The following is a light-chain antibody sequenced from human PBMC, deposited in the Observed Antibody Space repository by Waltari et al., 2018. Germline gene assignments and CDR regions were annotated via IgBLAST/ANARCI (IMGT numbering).Light chain of an antibody. V-gene: IGLV2-23*02. CDR3: CSYAGSSTFVV. Sequence: QSALTQPVSVSGSPGQSITISCTGTSSDVGSYNLFSWYQQHPGKAPKLMIYEVSKRPSGVSNRVAGSKSGNTASLTISWLQAEDEADYYCCSYAGSSTFVVFGGGTKLTVL. CDR1: SSDVGSYNL. J-gene: IGLJ2*01. CDR2: EVS.